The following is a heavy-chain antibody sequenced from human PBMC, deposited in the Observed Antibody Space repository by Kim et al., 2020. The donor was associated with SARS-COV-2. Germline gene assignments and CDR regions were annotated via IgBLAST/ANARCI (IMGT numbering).Heavy chain of an antibody. CDR2: ISNSGFT. D-gene: IGHD6-13*01. J-gene: IGHJ6*02. CDR1: GGSINSGGYS. Sequence: SETLSLTCTVSGGSINSGGYSWSWNRQQPGKGLEWIGYISNSGFTQYNPSLQSRITFTVDTSKNQFFLKLTSVTATDTAVYYCAREAGSSWGGCDGLDVWGQGTTVTVS. V-gene: IGHV4-31*03. CDR3: AREAGSSWGGCDGLDV.